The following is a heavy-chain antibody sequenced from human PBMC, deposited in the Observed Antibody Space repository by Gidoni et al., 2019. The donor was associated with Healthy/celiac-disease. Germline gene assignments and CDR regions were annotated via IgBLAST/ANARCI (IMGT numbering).Heavy chain of an antibody. CDR1: GGSFSGYY. D-gene: IGHD3-22*01. CDR2: INHSGST. J-gene: IGHJ4*02. CDR3: ARAWGYYYDSSGRSDY. Sequence: QVQLQQWGAGLLKPSETLSLTCAVYGGSFSGYYWSWIRQPPGKGLEWIGEINHSGSTNYNPSLKSRVTISVDTSKNQFSLKLSSVTAADTAVYYCARAWGYYYDSSGRSDYWGQGTLVTVSS. V-gene: IGHV4-34*01.